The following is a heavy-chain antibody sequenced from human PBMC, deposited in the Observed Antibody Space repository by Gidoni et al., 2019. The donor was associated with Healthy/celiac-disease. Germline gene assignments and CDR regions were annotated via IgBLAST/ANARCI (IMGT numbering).Heavy chain of an antibody. Sequence: EVQLVESGGGLVQPGRSLRLSCAASGFTFDDYAMHWVRQAPGKGLEWVSGISWNSGSIGYADSVKGRFTISRDNAKNSLYLQMNSLRAEDTALYYCAKARDSGSIDYWGQGTLVTVSS. CDR1: GFTFDDYA. V-gene: IGHV3-9*01. D-gene: IGHD1-26*01. CDR3: AKARDSGSIDY. J-gene: IGHJ4*02. CDR2: ISWNSGSI.